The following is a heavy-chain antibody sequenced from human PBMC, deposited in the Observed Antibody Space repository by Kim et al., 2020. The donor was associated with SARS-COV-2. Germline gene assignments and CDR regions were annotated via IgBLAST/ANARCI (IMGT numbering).Heavy chain of an antibody. V-gene: IGHV3-23*01. Sequence: GGSLRLSCAASGFTFSSYAMSWVRQAPGKGLEWVSAISGSGGSTYYADSMKGRFTISRDNSKNTLYLQMNSLRAEDTAVYYCAKDLMYSSSWDKYHDAFEIWGQGTMVTVSS. CDR1: GFTFSSYA. CDR3: AKDLMYSSSWDKYHDAFEI. CDR2: ISGSGGST. J-gene: IGHJ3*02. D-gene: IGHD6-13*01.